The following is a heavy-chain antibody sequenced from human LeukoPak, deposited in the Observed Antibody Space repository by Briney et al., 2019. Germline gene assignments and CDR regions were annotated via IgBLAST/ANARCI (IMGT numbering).Heavy chain of an antibody. CDR1: GGSISSDSFY. V-gene: IGHV4-39*01. Sequence: SETLSLTCSVSGGSISSDSFYWGWIRQPPGKGLEWIGSMYYSGSTYYNPSLKSRVTISVDTSKNQFSLKLSSVTAADTAVYYCARWTKNYSDYWGQGTLVTVSS. CDR2: MYYSGST. J-gene: IGHJ4*02. D-gene: IGHD3/OR15-3a*01. CDR3: ARWTKNYSDY.